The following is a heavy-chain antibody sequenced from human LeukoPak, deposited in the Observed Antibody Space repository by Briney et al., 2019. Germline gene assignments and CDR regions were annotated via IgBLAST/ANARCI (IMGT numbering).Heavy chain of an antibody. J-gene: IGHJ6*02. CDR1: GFTFSSYA. CDR3: AKGGGITMVRGVSGYYGMDV. CDR2: ISGSGGSI. Sequence: PGGSLRLSCAASGFTFSSYAMSWVRQAPGKGLEWVSVISGSGGSIYYADSVKGRFSISRDNSKNTLYLQMYSLRAEDTAVYYCAKGGGITMVRGVSGYYGMDVWGQGTTVTVSS. D-gene: IGHD3-10*01. V-gene: IGHV3-23*01.